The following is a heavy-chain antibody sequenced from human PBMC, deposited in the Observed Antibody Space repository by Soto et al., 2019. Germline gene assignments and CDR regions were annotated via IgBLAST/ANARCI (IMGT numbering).Heavy chain of an antibody. CDR2: ISYDGGDT. D-gene: IGHD3-9*01. V-gene: IGHV3-30-3*01. J-gene: IGHJ4*02. Sequence: GGSLRLSCAASGFTFTAFAMHWVRQAPGKGLEWVAIISYDGGDTHYADSVKGRLTVSRDNSKNTVYLQMNSLRPEDTAVYYYARDRFFDSYSFDYWGQGTLVTVSS. CDR3: ARDRFFDSYSFDY. CDR1: GFTFTAFA.